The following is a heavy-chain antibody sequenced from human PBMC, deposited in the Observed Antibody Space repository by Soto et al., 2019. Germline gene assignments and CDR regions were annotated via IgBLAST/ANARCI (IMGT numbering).Heavy chain of an antibody. J-gene: IGHJ4*02. Sequence: GESLKISCKGSGYSFTSYWISWVRQMPGKGLEWMGRIDPSDSYTNYSPSFQGHVTISADKSISTAYLQWSSLKAPDTAMYYCARLRRITIFGVASYYFDYWGQGTLVTVSS. CDR3: ARLRRITIFGVASYYFDY. D-gene: IGHD3-3*01. V-gene: IGHV5-10-1*01. CDR1: GYSFTSYW. CDR2: IDPSDSYT.